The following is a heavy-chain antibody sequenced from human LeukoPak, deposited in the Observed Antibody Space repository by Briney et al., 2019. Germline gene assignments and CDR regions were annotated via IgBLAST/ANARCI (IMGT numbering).Heavy chain of an antibody. Sequence: GGSLRLSCAASGFTFSNYWMHWVRQVPGKGLVWVSRINDLGTSTNYADSVRGRFTISRDVAKNTLYLQMNSLRAEDTAVYYCARGGGAYYFDYWGRGTLVTVSS. CDR2: INDLGTST. D-gene: IGHD3-10*01. CDR1: GFTFSNYW. V-gene: IGHV3-74*01. CDR3: ARGGGAYYFDY. J-gene: IGHJ4*02.